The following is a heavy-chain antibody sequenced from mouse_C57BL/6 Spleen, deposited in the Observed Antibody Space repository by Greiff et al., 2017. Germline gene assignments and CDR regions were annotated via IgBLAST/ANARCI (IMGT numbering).Heavy chain of an antibody. Sequence: QVQLQQSGAELMKPGASVKLSCKATGYTFTGYWIEWVKQRPGHGLEWIGEILPGSGSTNYNEKFKGKATFTADTSSNTAYMQLSSLTTEDSAIYYCARRSLVANWDEDYYAMDYWCQGTSVTVSS. J-gene: IGHJ4*01. D-gene: IGHD4-1*01. CDR1: GYTFTGYW. CDR3: ARRSLVANWDEDYYAMDY. V-gene: IGHV1-9*01. CDR2: ILPGSGST.